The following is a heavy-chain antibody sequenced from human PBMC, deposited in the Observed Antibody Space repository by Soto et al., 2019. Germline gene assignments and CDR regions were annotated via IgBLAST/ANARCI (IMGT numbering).Heavy chain of an antibody. CDR1: GLSFRSYA. V-gene: IGHV3-30-3*01. CDR3: ARSTTWYHLFDS. Sequence: SLRLSCAASGLSFRSYAMHWVRQAPGRGLDWMAVISYDGGIKYYADSVKGRFTISRDNSKNTLYLRMDSLRPEDTALYSCARSTTWYHLFDSWGQGTLVTVSS. J-gene: IGHJ4*02. CDR2: ISYDGGIK. D-gene: IGHD1-1*01.